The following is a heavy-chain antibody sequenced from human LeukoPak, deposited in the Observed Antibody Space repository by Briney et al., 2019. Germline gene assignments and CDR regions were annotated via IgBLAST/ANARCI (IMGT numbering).Heavy chain of an antibody. D-gene: IGHD3-9*01. J-gene: IGHJ4*02. V-gene: IGHV1-2*02. CDR3: ARIRYFDWYGPFDY. Sequence: GASVKVSCKASGYSFTGYYMHWVRQAPGQGLEWMGWITPNSGDTNYAQKFQGRVTMTRDTSSSTAYMELSRLRSDDTAMYYCARIRYFDWYGPFDYWGQGTLVTVSS. CDR2: ITPNSGDT. CDR1: GYSFTGYY.